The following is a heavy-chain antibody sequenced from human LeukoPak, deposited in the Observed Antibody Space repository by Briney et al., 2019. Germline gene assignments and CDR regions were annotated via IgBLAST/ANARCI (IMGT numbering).Heavy chain of an antibody. CDR1: GFAFSTYW. CDR2: IKQDGSDQ. V-gene: IGHV3-7*01. CDR3: ARGSSSWYWVFDY. Sequence: PVGSLRLSCVASGFAFSTYWMTWVRQAPGKGLEWVAIIKQDGSDQYYVDSVKGRLTISRDNAKNSLYLQMSSLRAEDTAVYYCARGSSSWYWVFDYWGQGTLVTVSS. D-gene: IGHD6-13*01. J-gene: IGHJ4*02.